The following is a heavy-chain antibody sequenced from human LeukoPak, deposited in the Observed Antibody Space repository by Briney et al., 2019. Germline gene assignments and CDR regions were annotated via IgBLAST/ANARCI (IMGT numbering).Heavy chain of an antibody. J-gene: IGHJ4*02. CDR2: IWYDGSNR. D-gene: IGHD6-19*01. V-gene: IGHV3-33*01. Sequence: PGGSLRLSCAASGFTFSSYGMHWVRQAPGKGLEWVAVIWYDGSNRYYADSVKGRFTISRDNSKNSLYLQMNGLRAEDTAVYYCARDGQAVTGMGYYFDYWGQGTLVTVSS. CDR3: ARDGQAVTGMGYYFDY. CDR1: GFTFSSYG.